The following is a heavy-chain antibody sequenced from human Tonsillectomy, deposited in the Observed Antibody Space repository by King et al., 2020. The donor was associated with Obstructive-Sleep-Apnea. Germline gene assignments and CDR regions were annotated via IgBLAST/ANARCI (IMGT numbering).Heavy chain of an antibody. CDR1: GGSISSSSYY. V-gene: IGHV4-39*07. D-gene: IGHD2-15*01. J-gene: IGHJ6*02. Sequence: QLQESGPGLVKPSETLSLTCTVSGGSISSSSYYWGWIRQPPGKGLGWIGSIYYSGSTYYNPSLKSRVTISVDTSKNQFSLKLSSVTAADTAVYYCARDIVVVVAATPDGMDVWGQGTTVTVSS. CDR3: ARDIVVVVAATPDGMDV. CDR2: IYYSGST.